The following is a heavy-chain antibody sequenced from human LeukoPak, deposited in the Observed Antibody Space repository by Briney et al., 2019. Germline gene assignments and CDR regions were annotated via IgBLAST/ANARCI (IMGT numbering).Heavy chain of an antibody. CDR2: INPNSGGT. D-gene: IGHD1-26*01. J-gene: IGHJ3*02. V-gene: IGHV1-2*02. CDR1: RYTFTGYY. Sequence: ASVKVSCKASRYTFTGYYMHWVRQAPGQGLEWMGWINPNSGGTNYAQKFQGRVTMTRDTSISTAYMELSRLRSDDTAVYYRARVGGSSSVGATSGYAFDIWGQGTMVTVSS. CDR3: ARVGGSSSVGATSGYAFDI.